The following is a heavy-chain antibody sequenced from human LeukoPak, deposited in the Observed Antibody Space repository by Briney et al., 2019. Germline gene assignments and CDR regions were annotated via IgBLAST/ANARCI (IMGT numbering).Heavy chain of an antibody. D-gene: IGHD3-16*02. CDR3: AREIIWGTYRRLYYFDS. J-gene: IGHJ4*02. V-gene: IGHV4-34*01. Sequence: PSETLSLTCAVYGGSFSGYYWNWIRQVPGKGLEGIGEINHSASARYSPSLKSRVTMSVDTSKNQFSLKLTSVTAADTAIYYCAREIIWGTYRRLYYFDSWGQGTLVTVSS. CDR1: GGSFSGYY. CDR2: INHSASA.